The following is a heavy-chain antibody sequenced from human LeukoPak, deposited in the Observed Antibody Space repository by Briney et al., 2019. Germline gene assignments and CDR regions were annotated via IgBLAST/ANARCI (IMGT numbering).Heavy chain of an antibody. D-gene: IGHD2-15*01. V-gene: IGHV4-39*01. CDR1: GGSISSSSYY. CDR3: ARSSASYLVDY. J-gene: IGHJ4*02. CDR2: IYYSGST. Sequence: SETLSLTCTVSGGSISSSSYYWGWIRQPPGKGLEWIGNIYYSGSTYYNPSLKSRVTISVDTSKNQFSLKLNSVTAADTAVYYCARSSASYLVDYWGQGTLVTVSS.